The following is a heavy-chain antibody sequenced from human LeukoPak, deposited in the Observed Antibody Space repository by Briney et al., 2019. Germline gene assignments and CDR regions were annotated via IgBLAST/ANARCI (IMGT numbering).Heavy chain of an antibody. CDR1: GFTFSSYT. CDR3: AKDPHSLDY. J-gene: IGHJ4*02. D-gene: IGHD2-21*01. CDR2: ISGSGGCT. V-gene: IGHV3-23*01. Sequence: GGSLRLSCAASGFTFSSYTMSWVRQAPGKGLEWVSSISGSGGCTYYADSVKGRFTISRDGSKNTLYLQMNSLRAEDMAVYYCAKDPHSLDYWGQGTLVTVSS.